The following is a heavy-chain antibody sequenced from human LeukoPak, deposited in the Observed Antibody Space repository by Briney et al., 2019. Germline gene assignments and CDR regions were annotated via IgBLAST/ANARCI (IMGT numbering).Heavy chain of an antibody. CDR3: ATTYASCWNGFSTEY. CDR1: GGSIDTPAYY. J-gene: IGHJ4*02. Sequence: PSETLSLTCNVAGGSIDTPAYYWGWVRQPPGKGLEWIGNIFHTGIAYYNPSVRSRLTMSVDTSANQFSLNLTSVSASDTAVYYCATTYASCWNGFSTEYWGQVTLVTVSS. D-gene: IGHD1-1*01. V-gene: IGHV4-39*01. CDR2: IFHTGIA.